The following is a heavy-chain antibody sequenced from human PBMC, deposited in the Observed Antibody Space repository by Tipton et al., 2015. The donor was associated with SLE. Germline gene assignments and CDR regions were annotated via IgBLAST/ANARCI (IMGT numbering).Heavy chain of an antibody. CDR3: ARGGAMAYAFDI. Sequence: TLSLTCTVSGGSISSYYWSWIRQPPGKGLEWIGYIYYSGSTNYNPSLKSRVTISVDTSKNHFSLKLSSVTAADTAVYYCARGGAMAYAFDIWGQGTMVTVSS. J-gene: IGHJ3*02. D-gene: IGHD3-16*01. CDR2: IYYSGST. CDR1: GGSISSYY. V-gene: IGHV4-59*08.